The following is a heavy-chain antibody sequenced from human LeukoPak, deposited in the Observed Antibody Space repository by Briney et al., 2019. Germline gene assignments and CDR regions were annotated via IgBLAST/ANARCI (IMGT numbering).Heavy chain of an antibody. J-gene: IGHJ4*02. D-gene: IGHD4/OR15-4a*01. CDR1: GFTFSNAW. CDR2: IKSKVDGETT. CDR3: AIDEPNYAPYDFDY. V-gene: IGHV3-15*01. Sequence: KPGGSLRLSCAASGFTFSNAWMNWVRQAPGKGLEWVGRIKSKVDGETTDYAAPVKGRFTISRDDSNNMVYLQMNSLKIEDTAVYYCAIDEPNYAPYDFDYWGQGTLVTVSS.